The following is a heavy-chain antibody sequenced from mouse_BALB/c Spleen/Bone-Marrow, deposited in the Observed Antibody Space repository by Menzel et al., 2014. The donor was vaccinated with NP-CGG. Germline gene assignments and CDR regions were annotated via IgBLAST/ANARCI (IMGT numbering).Heavy chain of an antibody. CDR2: INPGSGST. CDR1: GYAFTDYL. V-gene: IGHV1-54*01. J-gene: IGHJ2*01. Sequence: QVQLQQSGAELVRPGTSVKVSCKASGYAFTDYLMEWLKQRPGQGLEWIGVINPGSGSTNYNEKFKDKATLTADKSSSTVYMQLSSLTSDDSAVYFCARYDGYFDYWGQGTILTVSS. D-gene: IGHD2-3*01. CDR3: ARYDGYFDY.